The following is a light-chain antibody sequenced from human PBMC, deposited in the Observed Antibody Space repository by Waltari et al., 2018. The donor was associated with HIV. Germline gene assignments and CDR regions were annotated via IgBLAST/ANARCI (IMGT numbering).Light chain of an antibody. CDR1: SDDLGLSNF. CDR3: SSFATSDTLL. CDR2: GNT. V-gene: IGLV2-14*01. J-gene: IGLJ2*01. Sequence: QSALTQPASLSAYPGQSITISCTGTSDDLGLSNFVSWYQKHPDKAPQLIIYGNTNRPSGVSYRFSGSKSDNTASLTISGLQAEDEADYYCSSFATSDTLLFGGGTKLTVL.